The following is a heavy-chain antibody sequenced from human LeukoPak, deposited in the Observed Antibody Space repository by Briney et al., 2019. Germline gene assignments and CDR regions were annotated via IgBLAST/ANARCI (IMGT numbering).Heavy chain of an antibody. Sequence: GGSLRLSCAASGFTFSSHGMHWVRQAPGKGLEWVAFTRYDGTNKYYADSVKGRFTISRDNSKNTLYLQMNSLRAEDTAVYYCAKDKDSTNWYFDYWGQGTLVTVSS. CDR1: GFTFSSHG. CDR3: AKDKDSTNWYFDY. J-gene: IGHJ4*02. CDR2: TRYDGTNK. V-gene: IGHV3-30*02. D-gene: IGHD2-15*01.